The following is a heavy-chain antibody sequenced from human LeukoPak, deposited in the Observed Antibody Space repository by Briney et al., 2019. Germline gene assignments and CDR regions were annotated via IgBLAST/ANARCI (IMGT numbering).Heavy chain of an antibody. CDR3: ARAVGTAMATKIDY. CDR2: ISYDGSNK. CDR1: GFTFSSYA. D-gene: IGHD5-18*01. V-gene: IGHV3-30-3*01. Sequence: GGSLRLSCAASGFTFSSYAMHWVRQAPGKGLEWVAVISYDGSNKYYADSVKGRFTISRDNSKNTLYLQMNSLRAEDTAVYYCARAVGTAMATKIDYWGQGTLVTVSS. J-gene: IGHJ4*02.